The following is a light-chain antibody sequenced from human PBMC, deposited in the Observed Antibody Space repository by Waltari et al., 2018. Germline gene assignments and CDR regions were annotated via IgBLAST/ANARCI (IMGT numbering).Light chain of an antibody. Sequence: QSALTQPASVSGSPGQSITIYCSGTGSDIGGFNYVSWYQQRPGKAPKLLIYGVSQRPSGVSDRFSGSKPGNRASLTISGLQAEDDSDYYCCSYTTTTTWVFGGGTKLPVL. CDR2: GVS. V-gene: IGLV2-14*03. CDR1: GSDIGGFNY. CDR3: CSYTTTTTWV. J-gene: IGLJ3*02.